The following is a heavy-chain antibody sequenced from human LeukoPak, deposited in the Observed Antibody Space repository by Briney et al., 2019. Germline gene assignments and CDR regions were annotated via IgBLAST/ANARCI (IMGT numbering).Heavy chain of an antibody. CDR1: GFSFRNTA. V-gene: IGHV3-23*01. CDR3: VKDRGIVLTEFDS. Sequence: GGSLRLSCVASGFSFRNTAMSWVRQAPGKGLEWVSVISGGGDYTHYADSVRGRFTISRDNSKNTLYLEMNTLRAEDTAIYYCVKDRGIVLTEFDSWGQGSLVTVSS. J-gene: IGHJ4*02. D-gene: IGHD1-20*01. CDR2: ISGGGDYT.